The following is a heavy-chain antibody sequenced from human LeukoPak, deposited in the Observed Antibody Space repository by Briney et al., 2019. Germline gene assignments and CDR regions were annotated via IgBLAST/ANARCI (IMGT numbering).Heavy chain of an antibody. D-gene: IGHD3-10*01. CDR1: GFTFSRFG. J-gene: IGHJ5*02. Sequence: PGRSLRLSCAASGFTFSRFGMHWVRQAPGKGLEWVAVISYDGSNKYYTDSVKGRFTISRDNSKNTLYLQMNSLRAEDTAVYYCAKLAITMVRGAGWNWFDPWGQGTLVTVSS. V-gene: IGHV3-30*18. CDR3: AKLAITMVRGAGWNWFDP. CDR2: ISYDGSNK.